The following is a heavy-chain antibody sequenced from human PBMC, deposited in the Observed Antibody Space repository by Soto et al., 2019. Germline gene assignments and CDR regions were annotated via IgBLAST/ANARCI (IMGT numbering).Heavy chain of an antibody. CDR2: ISATGGST. CDR3: AKDRLAGNFDY. J-gene: IGHJ4*02. Sequence: EVQVLDSGGGLVQPEGSLRLSCAASGFTFNNYAMNWVRQAPGKGLEWVATISATGGSTYYADSVKGRFTISRDNSKNTLYLQMNGLRVEDTAVYYCAKDRLAGNFDYWGQGTQVTVSS. V-gene: IGHV3-23*01. CDR1: GFTFNNYA.